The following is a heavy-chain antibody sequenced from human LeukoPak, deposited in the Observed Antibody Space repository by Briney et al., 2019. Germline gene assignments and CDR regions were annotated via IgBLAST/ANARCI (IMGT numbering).Heavy chain of an antibody. J-gene: IGHJ4*02. D-gene: IGHD6-19*01. Sequence: GGSLRLSCAASGFTFSSYAMHWVRQAPGKGLEWVAVISYDGSNKYYADSVKGRFTISRDNSKNTLYLQMNSLRAEDTAVYYCARDSSGLFDYWGQGTLVTVSS. CDR3: ARDSSGLFDY. CDR1: GFTFSSYA. CDR2: ISYDGSNK. V-gene: IGHV3-30-3*01.